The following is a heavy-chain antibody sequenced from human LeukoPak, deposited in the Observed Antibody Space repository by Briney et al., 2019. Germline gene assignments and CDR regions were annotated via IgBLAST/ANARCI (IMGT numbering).Heavy chain of an antibody. J-gene: IGHJ5*02. V-gene: IGHV1-2*02. CDR1: GYTFTGYY. D-gene: IGHD2-15*01. CDR3: ARDPGVVNWFDP. CDR2: INPNSGGT. Sequence: GASVKVPCKASGYTFTGYYMHWVRQAPGQGLEWMGWINPNSGGTNYAQKFQGRVTMTRDTSISTAYMELSRLRSDDTAVYYCARDPGVVNWFDPWGQGTLVTVSS.